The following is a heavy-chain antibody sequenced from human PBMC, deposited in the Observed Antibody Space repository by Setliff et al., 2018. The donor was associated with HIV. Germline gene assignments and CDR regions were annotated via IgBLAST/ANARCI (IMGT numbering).Heavy chain of an antibody. CDR3: AREDYYDSNQIDY. Sequence: SETLSLTCSVSGGSISSYYWSWIRQPAGKGLEWIGRIYARGGTNYNPSLESRVTMSVDTSMNQFSLKLTSVTAADTAVYYCAREDYYDSNQIDYWGQGTLVTVSS. CDR1: GGSISSYY. J-gene: IGHJ4*02. CDR2: IYARGGT. V-gene: IGHV4-4*07. D-gene: IGHD3-22*01.